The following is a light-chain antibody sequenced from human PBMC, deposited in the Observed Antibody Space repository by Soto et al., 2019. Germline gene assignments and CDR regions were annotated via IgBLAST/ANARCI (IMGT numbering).Light chain of an antibody. CDR2: GAS. V-gene: IGKV3-20*01. CDR1: QSVSSNY. Sequence: EIVLTQSPGTLSLFPGERVSLSCRASQSVSSNYLAWFQQKPGQAPRLLISGASSRATGIPDRFSGSGSGTDFTLTISRLEPEDFAVYYCQQYGSSPGLFTFGPGTKVDIK. CDR3: QQYGSSPGLFT. J-gene: IGKJ3*01.